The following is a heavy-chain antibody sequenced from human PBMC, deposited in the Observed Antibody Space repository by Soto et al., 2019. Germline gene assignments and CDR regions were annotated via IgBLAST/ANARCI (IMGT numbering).Heavy chain of an antibody. J-gene: IGHJ4*02. CDR3: ARGRRGTKYCSGGSCHTYDFDY. CDR2: ISAYNGNT. D-gene: IGHD2-15*01. V-gene: IGHV1-18*01. Sequence: GASVKVSCKASGYTFTSYGISWVRQAPGQGLEWMGWISAYNGNTNYAQKLQGRVTMTTDTSTSTAYMELRSLRSDDTAVYYCARGRRGTKYCSGGSCHTYDFDYWGQRTLVTVSS. CDR1: GYTFTSYG.